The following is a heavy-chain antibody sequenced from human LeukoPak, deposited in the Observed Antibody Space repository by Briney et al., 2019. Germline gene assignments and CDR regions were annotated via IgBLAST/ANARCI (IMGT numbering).Heavy chain of an antibody. CDR3: ATQKADTAIYAFDI. CDR2: INPNSGGT. CDR1: GYTFTGYY. D-gene: IGHD5-18*01. J-gene: IGHJ3*02. Sequence: ASVKVSCKASGYTFTGYYMHWVRQAPGQGLEWMGWINPNSGGTNYAQKFQGRVTMTRDTSISTAYMELSRLRSDDTAVYYCATQKADTAIYAFDIWGQGTMVTVSS. V-gene: IGHV1-2*02.